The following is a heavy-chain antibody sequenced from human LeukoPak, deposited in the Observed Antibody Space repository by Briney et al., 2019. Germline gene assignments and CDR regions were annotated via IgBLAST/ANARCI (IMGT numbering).Heavy chain of an antibody. Sequence: RPSETLSLTCTVSGGSISSSSYYWGWIRQPPGKGLEWIGSIYYSGSTYYNPSLKSRVTISVDTSKNQFSLKLSSVTAADTAVYYCARQSKGIIVITDFQHWGQGTLVTVSS. J-gene: IGHJ1*01. CDR1: GGSISSSSYY. D-gene: IGHD3-22*01. V-gene: IGHV4-39*01. CDR2: IYYSGST. CDR3: ARQSKGIIVITDFQH.